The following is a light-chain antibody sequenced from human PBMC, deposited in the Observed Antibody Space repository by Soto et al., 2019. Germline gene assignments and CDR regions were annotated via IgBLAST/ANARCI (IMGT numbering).Light chain of an antibody. V-gene: IGLV1-44*01. CDR2: NNN. J-gene: IGLJ1*01. CDR1: SSNIGRNT. CDR3: AACDDSLHGYV. Sequence: QSVLTQRPAGSESAGQRFTISCSGSSSNIGRNTANWYQQLPGTAPKLLIYNNNQRPSGVPDRFSGSKSGTSASLAISGFQSVHEADYYCAACDDSLHGYVFGAGTKVTVL.